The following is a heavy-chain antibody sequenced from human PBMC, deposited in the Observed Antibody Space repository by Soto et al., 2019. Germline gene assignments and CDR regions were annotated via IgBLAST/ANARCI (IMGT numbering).Heavy chain of an antibody. J-gene: IGHJ4*02. CDR2: ISPYNGNT. CDR1: GYIFITYG. CDR3: ARDLDGSGSYYTDH. Sequence: ASVKVSCKASGYIFITYGISWVRQAPGQGLEWMGRISPYNGNTNYAQNLQGRVTMTTDTSTSTAYMELRGLRSDDTAVYYCARDLDGSGSYYTDHWGQGTKVTVYS. D-gene: IGHD3-10*01. V-gene: IGHV1-18*01.